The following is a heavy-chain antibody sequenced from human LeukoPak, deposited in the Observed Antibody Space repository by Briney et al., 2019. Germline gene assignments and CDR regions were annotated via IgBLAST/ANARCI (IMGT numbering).Heavy chain of an antibody. D-gene: IGHD6-13*01. CDR2: IYYSGST. J-gene: IGHJ4*02. V-gene: IGHV4-39*01. CDR3: AVSTASSSWYGAPFDS. CDR1: GGSISSSSYY. Sequence: PSETLSLTCTVSGGSISSSSYYWGWIRQPPRKGLEWIGSIYYSGSTYYNPSLKSRVTISVDTSKNQFSLKLSSVTAADTAVYYCAVSTASSSWYGAPFDSWGQGTLVTVSS.